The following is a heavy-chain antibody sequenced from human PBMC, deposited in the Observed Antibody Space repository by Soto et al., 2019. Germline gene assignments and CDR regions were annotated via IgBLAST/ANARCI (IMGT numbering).Heavy chain of an antibody. D-gene: IGHD3-22*01. CDR2: ISYDGSNK. J-gene: IGHJ4*02. CDR1: GFTFSTYA. CDR3: ARDGNTYYYDRQDY. Sequence: QVQLVESGGGVVQPGRSLRLSCAASGFTFSTYAMNWVRQAPGKGLEWVALISYDGSNKYYADSVKGRFTISRDNSKNTLYLQMNSLRGEDTAVYYWARDGNTYYYDRQDYWGQGSLVTVSS. V-gene: IGHV3-30-3*01.